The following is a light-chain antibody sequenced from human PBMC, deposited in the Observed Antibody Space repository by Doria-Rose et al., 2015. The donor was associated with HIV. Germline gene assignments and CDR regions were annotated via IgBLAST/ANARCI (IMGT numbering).Light chain of an antibody. CDR3: HQYGTSWT. CDR2: DGS. J-gene: IGKJ1*01. CDR1: QRFSSTY. Sequence: EIVLTQSPGTLSLSPGERATLSCMASQRFSSTYLAWYQQKPGQAPSLLIYDGSTRATGIPDRFSASGSGTDFTLTINRLEPEDFALYYCHQYGTSWTFGQGTKVGI. V-gene: IGKV3-20*01.